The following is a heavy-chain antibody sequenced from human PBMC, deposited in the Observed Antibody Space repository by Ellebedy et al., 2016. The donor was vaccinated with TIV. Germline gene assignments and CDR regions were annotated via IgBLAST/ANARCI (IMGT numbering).Heavy chain of an antibody. Sequence: GESLKISCAASGFTFSSYWMSLVRQAPRKGLEWVSNIKQDGSEKYYADSVKGRFTISRDTSRNTLFLQMNSLRADDTAVYYCARADYGGNYNWFDPWGQGTLVTVSS. CDR1: GFTFSSYW. CDR3: ARADYGGNYNWFDP. V-gene: IGHV3-7*01. CDR2: IKQDGSEK. D-gene: IGHD4-23*01. J-gene: IGHJ5*02.